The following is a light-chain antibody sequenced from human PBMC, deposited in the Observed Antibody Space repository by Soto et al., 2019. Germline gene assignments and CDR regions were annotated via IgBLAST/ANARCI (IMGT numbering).Light chain of an antibody. J-gene: IGLJ2*01. CDR2: DVS. CDR1: SSDVGGYNY. Sequence: QSALTQPASVSGSPGQSITIPCTGTSSDVGGYNYVSWYQQYPGKAHKLMIYDVSNRPSGVSNRFSASKSGNTASLTISGLQAEDEANYYCSSYTSHNLVLFGGGTQLTVL. CDR3: SSYTSHNLVL. V-gene: IGLV2-14*01.